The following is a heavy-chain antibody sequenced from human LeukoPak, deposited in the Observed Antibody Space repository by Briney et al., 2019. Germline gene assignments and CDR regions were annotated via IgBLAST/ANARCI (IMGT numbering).Heavy chain of an antibody. CDR1: GYTFTSYW. CDR2: IYPGDSDT. J-gene: IGHJ4*02. CDR3: ARQPDAEAMVRGDPHYYFDY. V-gene: IGHV5-51*01. D-gene: IGHD3-10*01. Sequence: GESLKISCQGFGYTFTSYWIAWVRQMPGKGLEWMGIIYPGDSDTRYSPSFQGQVTISADKSISTAYLQWSSLKASDTAMYYCARQPDAEAMVRGDPHYYFDYWGQGTLVTVSS.